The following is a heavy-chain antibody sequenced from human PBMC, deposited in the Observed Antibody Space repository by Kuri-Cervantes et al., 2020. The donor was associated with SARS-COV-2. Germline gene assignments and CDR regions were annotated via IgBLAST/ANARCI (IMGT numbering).Heavy chain of an antibody. Sequence: GESLKISCTASGFTFNSYNMKWVRQAPGKGLEWVSGIGPSNTYIYYADLVKGRFIISRDNAKNSLYLQMNSLRVEDTALYYCARAYGDYVFREALDSWGQGTLVTVSS. CDR3: ARAYGDYVFREALDS. J-gene: IGHJ4*02. CDR2: IGPSNTYI. D-gene: IGHD4-17*01. CDR1: GFTFNSYN. V-gene: IGHV3-21*06.